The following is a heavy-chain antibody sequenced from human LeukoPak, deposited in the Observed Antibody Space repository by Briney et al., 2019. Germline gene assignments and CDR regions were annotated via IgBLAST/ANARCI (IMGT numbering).Heavy chain of an antibody. CDR2: ISYDGSNK. Sequence: PGRSLRLSCAASGLTFSSYAMHWVRQAPGKGLEWVAVISYDGSNKYYADSVKGRFTISRDNSKNTLYLQMNSLRAEDTAVYYCARGGQQWPGEDWFDPWGQGTLVTVSS. J-gene: IGHJ5*02. CDR1: GLTFSSYA. D-gene: IGHD6-19*01. V-gene: IGHV3-30-3*01. CDR3: ARGGQQWPGEDWFDP.